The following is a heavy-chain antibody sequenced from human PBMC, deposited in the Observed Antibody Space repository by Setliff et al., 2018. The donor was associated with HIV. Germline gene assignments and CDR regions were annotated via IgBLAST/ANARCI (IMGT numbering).Heavy chain of an antibody. D-gene: IGHD2-8*01. V-gene: IGHV3-7*03. J-gene: IGHJ5*02. CDR3: AALSVRTNPVYGVISTRFDP. CDR1: GFVFSDFW. CDR2: INDDGNKK. Sequence: GGSLRLSCAASGFVFSDFWMSWACQAPGKGLEWVANINDDGNKKWYVGSARGRFTISRDNAKKSLFLQMNSLRVDDTAVYYCAALSVRTNPVYGVISTRFDPWGQGSLVTVSS.